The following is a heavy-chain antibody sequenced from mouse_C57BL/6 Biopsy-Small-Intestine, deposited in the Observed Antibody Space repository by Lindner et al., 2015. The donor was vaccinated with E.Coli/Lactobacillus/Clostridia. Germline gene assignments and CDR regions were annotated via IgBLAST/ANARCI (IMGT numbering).Heavy chain of an antibody. Sequence: VQLQESGPGLVAPSQSLSITCTISGFSLTSYGVHWTRQPPGKGLEWLVVIWSDGSTTYNSALKSRLSISKDNSKSQVFLKANSLQADDTAMYYCARQGGYYGGFAYWGQGTLVTVSA. CDR2: IWSDGST. D-gene: IGHD2-3*01. J-gene: IGHJ3*01. CDR3: ARQGGYYGGFAY. V-gene: IGHV2-6-1*01. CDR1: GFSLTSYG.